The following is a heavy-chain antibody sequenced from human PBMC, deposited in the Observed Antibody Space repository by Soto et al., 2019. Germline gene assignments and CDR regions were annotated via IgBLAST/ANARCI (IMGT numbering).Heavy chain of an antibody. V-gene: IGHV1-69*12. CDR2: IIPIFGTA. Sequence: QVQLVQSGAEVKKPGSSVKVSCKASGGTFSSYAISWVRQAPGQGLEWMGGIIPIFGTANYAQKFQGRVTSTADEATSTAYRELSSLRSEDTAVYYCARVYDCSGGSCYSYFQHWGQGTLVTVSS. J-gene: IGHJ1*01. D-gene: IGHD2-15*01. CDR1: GGTFSSYA. CDR3: ARVYDCSGGSCYSYFQH.